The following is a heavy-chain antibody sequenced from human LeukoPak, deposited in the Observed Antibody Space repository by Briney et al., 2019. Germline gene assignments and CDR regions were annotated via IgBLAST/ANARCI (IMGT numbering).Heavy chain of an antibody. CDR2: IYYSGST. J-gene: IGHJ4*02. Sequence: SETLSLTCTVSGGSISSYYWSWIRQPPGKGLEWIGYIYYSGSTNYNPSLKSRVTISVDTSRNQFSLKLSSVTAADTAVYYCARFYGGNSLWYFDYWGQGTLVTVSS. CDR1: GGSISSYY. V-gene: IGHV4-59*01. CDR3: ARFYGGNSLWYFDY. D-gene: IGHD4-23*01.